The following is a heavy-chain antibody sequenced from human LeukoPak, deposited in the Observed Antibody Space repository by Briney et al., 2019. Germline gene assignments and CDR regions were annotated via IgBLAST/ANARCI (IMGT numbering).Heavy chain of an antibody. J-gene: IGHJ4*02. CDR2: ISGSGDRT. V-gene: IGHV3-23*01. CDR1: GFTFSSYG. D-gene: IGHD3-10*01. CDR3: AKAAYGSESYYDPFDY. Sequence: GGSLRLSCAASGFTFSSYGMSWVRQAPGKGLEWVSVISGSGDRTYYADSVKGRFTISRDNSKNTLYLQMNSLRAEDTAVYYCAKAAYGSESYYDPFDYWGQGALVTVSS.